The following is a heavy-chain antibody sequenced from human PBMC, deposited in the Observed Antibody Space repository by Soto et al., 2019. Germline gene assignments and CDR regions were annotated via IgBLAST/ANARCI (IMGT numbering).Heavy chain of an antibody. CDR3: ARDFYTSTWNKVTYLDL. Sequence: QVQLVQSEAEVRKPGSSVKVSCKVSGGSFTTYPISWVRQPPGQGLEWMGASVPIFGTPNYALKFQDRVTIAADRSTTTIYMELRGLKSEDTAVYYCARDFYTSTWNKVTYLDLWGRGTLVAVSS. D-gene: IGHD1-1*01. CDR2: SVPIFGTP. CDR1: GGSFTTYP. J-gene: IGHJ2*01. V-gene: IGHV1-69*06.